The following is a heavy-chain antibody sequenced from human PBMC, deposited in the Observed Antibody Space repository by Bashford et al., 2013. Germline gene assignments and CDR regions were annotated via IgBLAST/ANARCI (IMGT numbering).Heavy chain of an antibody. CDR1: GGTFSSYA. D-gene: IGHD5-18*01. CDR3: ARDRRGYSYGYLAY. J-gene: IGHJ4*02. Sequence: SVKVSCKASGGTFSSYAISWVRQAPGQGLEWMGGIIPIFGTANYAQKFQGRVTITADESTSTAYMELSSLRSEDTAVYYCARDRRGYSYGYLAYWGQGTLVTVSS. CDR2: IIPIFGTA. V-gene: IGHV1-69*13.